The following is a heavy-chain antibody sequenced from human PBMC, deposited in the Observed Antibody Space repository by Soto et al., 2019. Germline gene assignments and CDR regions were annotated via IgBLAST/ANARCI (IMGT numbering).Heavy chain of an antibody. CDR1: GYTFTSYA. D-gene: IGHD6-19*01. V-gene: IGHV1-3*01. Sequence: ASVKVSCKASGYTFTSYAMHWVRQAPGQRLEWMGWINAGNGNTKYSQKFQGRVTITRDTSASTAYMELSSLRSEDTAEYYCAREIIRSSGSPGWFDPWGQGTLVTVSS. CDR2: INAGNGNT. J-gene: IGHJ5*02. CDR3: AREIIRSSGSPGWFDP.